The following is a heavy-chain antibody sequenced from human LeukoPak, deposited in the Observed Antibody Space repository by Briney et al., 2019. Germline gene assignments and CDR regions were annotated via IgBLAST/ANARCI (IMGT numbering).Heavy chain of an antibody. CDR2: IYYSGST. CDR1: GGSISSGGYY. Sequence: PSEALSLTCTVSGGSISSGGYYWSWIRQHPGKGLEWIGYIYYSGSTYYNPSLKSRVTISVDTSKNQFSLKLSSVTAADTAVYYCARAGGSGSYYSYDYWGQGTLVTVSS. J-gene: IGHJ4*02. CDR3: ARAGGSGSYYSYDY. D-gene: IGHD3-10*01. V-gene: IGHV4-31*03.